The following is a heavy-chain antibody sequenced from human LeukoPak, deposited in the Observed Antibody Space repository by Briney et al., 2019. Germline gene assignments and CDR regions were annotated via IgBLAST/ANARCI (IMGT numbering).Heavy chain of an antibody. D-gene: IGHD2-2*01. CDR2: ISYDGSNK. J-gene: IGHJ4*02. CDR3: ARGGRVPAAPIYFDY. Sequence: RSLRLSCAASGFTFSSYAMHWVRQAPGKGLEWVAVISYDGSNKYYADSVKGRFTISRDNSKSTLYLQMNSLRAEDTAVYYCARGGRVPAAPIYFDYWGQGTLVTVSS. V-gene: IGHV3-30-3*01. CDR1: GFTFSSYA.